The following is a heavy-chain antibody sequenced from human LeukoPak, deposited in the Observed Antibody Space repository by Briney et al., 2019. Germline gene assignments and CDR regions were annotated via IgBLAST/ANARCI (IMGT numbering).Heavy chain of an antibody. J-gene: IGHJ4*02. CDR2: IRGNGET. V-gene: IGHV3-23*01. D-gene: IGHD4-17*01. CDR3: AKDDDGRHHGVDH. CDR1: GLSFSSFA. Sequence: PGGSLRLSCAASGLSFSSFAMSWVRQGPARGLEWVSSIRGNGETFYADSVKGRFTISRDYSMNTLYLQMTSLRDDDTALYYCAKDDDGRHHGVDHWGQGTLVTVSS.